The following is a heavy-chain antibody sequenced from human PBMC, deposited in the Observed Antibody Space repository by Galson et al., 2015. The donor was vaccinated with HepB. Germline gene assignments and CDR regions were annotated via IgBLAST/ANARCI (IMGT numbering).Heavy chain of an antibody. CDR2: IKGDGNKK. CDR1: GFTFSNYW. D-gene: IGHD3-10*01. J-gene: IGHJ5*02. V-gene: IGHV3-7*03. CDR3: ARDLNYMES. Sequence: SLRPSCAASGFTFSNYWMSWVRQAPGKGLEWVANIKGDGNKKSYADSVKGRFVISRDNAKNSVYLQMNGLRAEDTAVYFCARDLNYMESWGQGTLVTVSS.